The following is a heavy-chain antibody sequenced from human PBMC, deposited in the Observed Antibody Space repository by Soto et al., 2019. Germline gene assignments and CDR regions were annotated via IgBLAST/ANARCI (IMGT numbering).Heavy chain of an antibody. V-gene: IGHV4-59*08. CDR2: IFYTGST. J-gene: IGHJ5*02. D-gene: IGHD1-26*01. Sequence: PSETRSLTCTVSGGSISSSSWNWIRQAPGKRLEWIGCIFYTGSTNFNPSLESRVAMSLDTSKNQFSLRLSSVTAADTAVYYCATQEVGGSYVYTFDPWGQGTLVT. CDR3: ATQEVGGSYVYTFDP. CDR1: GGSISSSS.